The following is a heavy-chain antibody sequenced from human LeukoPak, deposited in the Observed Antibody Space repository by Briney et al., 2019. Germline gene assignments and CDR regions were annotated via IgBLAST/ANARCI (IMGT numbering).Heavy chain of an antibody. CDR3: TKAGSPDLWEHFHC. J-gene: IGHJ4*02. CDR2: ISGSGDNT. CDR1: GFTFSSFA. Sequence: GGSLRLSCAASGFTFSSFALSWVRQTPGKGLEWVSTISGSGDNTYYAGSVKGRLTISRANSKNTLYLQMNSVRTAVTAMYYCTKAGSPDLWEHFHCWGQGTLVTVSS. V-gene: IGHV3-23*01. D-gene: IGHD3-16*01.